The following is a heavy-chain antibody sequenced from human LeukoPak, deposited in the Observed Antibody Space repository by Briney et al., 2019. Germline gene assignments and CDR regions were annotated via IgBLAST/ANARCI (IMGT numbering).Heavy chain of an antibody. D-gene: IGHD3-10*01. CDR1: GYTFTSYA. CDR3: ARNVGSLWFGELFDY. Sequence: ASVKVSCKASGYTFTSYAMHWVRQAPGQRLEWMGWINAGNGNTKYSQKFQGRVTITRDTSASTAYMELSSLRSEDTAVYYCARNVGSLWFGELFDYWGQGTPVTVSS. V-gene: IGHV1-3*01. J-gene: IGHJ4*02. CDR2: INAGNGNT.